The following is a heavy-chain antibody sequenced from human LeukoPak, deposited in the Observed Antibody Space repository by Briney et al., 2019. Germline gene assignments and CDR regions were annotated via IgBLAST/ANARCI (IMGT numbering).Heavy chain of an antibody. CDR2: IYYSGST. CDR3: AREASIGYYDSSGYYYGGAFDI. J-gene: IGHJ3*02. Sequence: SETLSLTCTVSGGSISSYYWSWIRQPPGKGLEWIGYIYYSGSTNYNPSLKSRVTISVDTSKNQFSLKLSSVTAADMAVYYCAREASIGYYDSSGYYYGGAFDIWGQGTMVTVSS. D-gene: IGHD3-22*01. CDR1: GGSISSYY. V-gene: IGHV4-59*01.